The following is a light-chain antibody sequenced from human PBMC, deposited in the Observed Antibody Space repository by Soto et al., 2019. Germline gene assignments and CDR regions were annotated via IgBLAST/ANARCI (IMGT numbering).Light chain of an antibody. V-gene: IGKV3-20*01. J-gene: IGKJ1*01. CDR2: GAS. Sequence: IVLTQSPGTLSLSPGERATLSCRASQSVSGSYLAWYQQKPGQAPRLLIYGASSRATGIPDRFSGSGSGTDFTLTISSLQPEDFAVYYCHQYDNWWTFGQGTKVDIK. CDR1: QSVSGSY. CDR3: HQYDNWWT.